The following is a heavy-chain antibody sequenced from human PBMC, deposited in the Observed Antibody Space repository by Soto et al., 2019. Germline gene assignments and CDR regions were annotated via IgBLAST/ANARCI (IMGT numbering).Heavy chain of an antibody. J-gene: IGHJ6*02. V-gene: IGHV4-30-4*01. CDR1: GGSISSGDYY. Sequence: SETLSLTCTVSGGSISSGDYYWSWIRQPPGKGLEWIGYIYYSGSTYYNPSLKSRVTISVDTSKNQFSLKLSSVTAADTAVYYCVRDGNSSGLDYYYGMDVWGQGTTVTVSS. CDR2: IYYSGST. CDR3: VRDGNSSGLDYYYGMDV. D-gene: IGHD6-19*01.